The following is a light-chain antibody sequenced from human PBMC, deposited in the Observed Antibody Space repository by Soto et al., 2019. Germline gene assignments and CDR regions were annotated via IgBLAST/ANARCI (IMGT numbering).Light chain of an antibody. CDR2: EVT. Sequence: YVRSHPRSACWSPGDSIAISCTGTSSDVGGYNYVSWYQQLPGKAPKLLIYEVTDRPSGVSNRFSGSRSGNTASLTISGLQGEDEADYYCSSYSRSSNLYVFGTGTKVTVL. CDR1: SSDVGGYNY. V-gene: IGLV2-14*01. CDR3: SSYSRSSNLYV. J-gene: IGLJ1*01.